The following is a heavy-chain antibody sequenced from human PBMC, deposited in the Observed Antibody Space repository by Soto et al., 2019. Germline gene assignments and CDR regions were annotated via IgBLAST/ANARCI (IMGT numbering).Heavy chain of an antibody. CDR2: IYYSGST. CDR1: GGSISSYY. Sequence: PSETLSLTCTVSGGSISSYYWSWIRQPPGKGLEWIGYIYYSGSTNYNPSLKSRVTISVDTSKNQFSLKLSSVTAEDTAVYYCARDMRNYYSSSWYYFDYWGQGTLVTVSS. D-gene: IGHD6-13*01. V-gene: IGHV4-59*12. J-gene: IGHJ4*02. CDR3: ARDMRNYYSSSWYYFDY.